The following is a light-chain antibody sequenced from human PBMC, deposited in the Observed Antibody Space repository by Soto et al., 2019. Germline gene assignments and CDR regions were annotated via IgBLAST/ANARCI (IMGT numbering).Light chain of an antibody. V-gene: IGKV3D-15*01. CDR2: GAS. J-gene: IGKJ4*01. CDR1: QNVNIN. Sequence: EIVMTQSPVTLSVSPGERVTLSCRASQNVNINLAWYQQRPGQAPRVLIYGASNRASGIPDRFSGSGSGTDFTLTISSLEPDDSALYYCQQYKDWPPLTFGGGTRVEIK. CDR3: QQYKDWPPLT.